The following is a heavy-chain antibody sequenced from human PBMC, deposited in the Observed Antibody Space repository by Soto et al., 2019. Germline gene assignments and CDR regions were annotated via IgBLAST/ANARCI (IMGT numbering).Heavy chain of an antibody. V-gene: IGHV1-18*01. CDR2: ISPYNGKT. J-gene: IGHJ4*02. CDR1: GYTFTRYG. CDR3: ARDSDDTLTGSSNY. D-gene: IGHD3-9*01. Sequence: ASVKVSCKASGYTFTRYGISWVRLVPGQGLEWMGWISPYNGKTSCAQKLQGRVAMTTDTSASTAYMELRFLRSDDTAVYYCARDSDDTLTGSSNYWGLGTLVTVSS.